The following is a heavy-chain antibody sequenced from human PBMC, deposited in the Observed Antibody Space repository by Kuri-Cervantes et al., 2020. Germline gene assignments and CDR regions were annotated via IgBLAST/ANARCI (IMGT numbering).Heavy chain of an antibody. D-gene: IGHD6-13*01. J-gene: IGHJ6*02. Sequence: SETLSLTCAVYGGSFSDYYWSWIRQPPGKGLEWIGEINHSGSTNYNPSLKSRVTISVDTSKNQFSLKLSSVTAADTAVYYCARSIYSSSWYGRLLAQGNYYYYGMDVWGQGTTVTVSS. CDR1: GGSFSDYY. V-gene: IGHV4-34*01. CDR2: INHSGST. CDR3: ARSIYSSSWYGRLLAQGNYYYYGMDV.